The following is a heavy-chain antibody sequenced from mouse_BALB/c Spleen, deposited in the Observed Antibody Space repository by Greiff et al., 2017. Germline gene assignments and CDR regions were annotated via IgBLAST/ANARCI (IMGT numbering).Heavy chain of an antibody. V-gene: IGHV3-6*02. CDR3: ARWLLPFDY. CDR1: GYSITSGYY. Sequence: EVKLQESGPGLVKPSQSLSLTCSVTGYSITSGYYWNWIRQFPGNKLEWMGYISYDGSNNYNPSLKNRISITRDTSKNQFFLKLNSVTTEDTATYYCARWLLPFDYWGQGTTLTVSS. D-gene: IGHD2-3*01. J-gene: IGHJ2*01. CDR2: ISYDGSN.